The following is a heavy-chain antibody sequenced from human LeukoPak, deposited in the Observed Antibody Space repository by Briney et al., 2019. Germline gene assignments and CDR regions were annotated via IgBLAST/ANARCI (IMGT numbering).Heavy chain of an antibody. CDR3: ARVPMVYAIGDQGPPDY. CDR1: GGTFSSYA. V-gene: IGHV1-69*13. Sequence: SVKVSCKASGGTFSSYAISWVRQAPGQGLEWMGGIIPIFGTANYAQKFQGRVTITADESTSAAYMELSSLRSEDTAVYYCARVPMVYAIGDQGPPDYWGQGTLVTVSS. D-gene: IGHD2-8*01. J-gene: IGHJ4*02. CDR2: IIPIFGTA.